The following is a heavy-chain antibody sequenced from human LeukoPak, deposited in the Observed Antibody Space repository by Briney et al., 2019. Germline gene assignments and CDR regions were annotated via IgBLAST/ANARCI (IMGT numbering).Heavy chain of an antibody. J-gene: IGHJ4*02. CDR1: GFTFSNYW. CDR3: SRAGVDMAFDY. D-gene: IGHD5-24*01. Sequence: GGSLRLSCAASGFTFSNYWMYWVRQAPGKGLVWVSRINSDGTITNYADSVKGRFTISRGNAKNTLFLQMNSLRAEDTAVYYCSRAGVDMAFDYWGQGTLVTVSS. CDR2: INSDGTIT. V-gene: IGHV3-74*01.